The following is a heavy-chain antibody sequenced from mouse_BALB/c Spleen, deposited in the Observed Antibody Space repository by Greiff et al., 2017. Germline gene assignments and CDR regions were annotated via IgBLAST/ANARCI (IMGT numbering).Heavy chain of an antibody. J-gene: IGHJ4*01. V-gene: IGHV1-7*01. Sequence: QLQQSGAELAKPGASVKMSCKASGYTFTSYWMHWVKQRPGQGLEWIGYINPSTGYTEYNQKFKDKATLTADKSSSTAYMQLSSLTSEDSAVYYCAREGVRGAMDYWGQGTSVTVSS. CDR1: GYTFTSYW. D-gene: IGHD2-14*01. CDR3: AREGVRGAMDY. CDR2: INPSTGYT.